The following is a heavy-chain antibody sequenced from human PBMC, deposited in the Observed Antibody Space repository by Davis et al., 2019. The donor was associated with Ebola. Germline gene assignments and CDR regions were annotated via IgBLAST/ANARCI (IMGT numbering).Heavy chain of an antibody. Sequence: MPSETLSLTCTVSGGSINNYFWSWIRQPPGKGLEWIGYIYHSGTTYYNPSLKSRVTISVDKSKNQFSLKLSSVTAADTAVYYCARYFDWLGFDYWGQGTLVTVSS. CDR1: GGSINNYF. J-gene: IGHJ4*02. V-gene: IGHV4-59*04. D-gene: IGHD3-9*01. CDR2: IYHSGTT. CDR3: ARYFDWLGFDY.